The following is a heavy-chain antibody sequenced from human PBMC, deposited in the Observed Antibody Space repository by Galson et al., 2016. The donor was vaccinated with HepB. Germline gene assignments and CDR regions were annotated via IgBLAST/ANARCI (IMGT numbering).Heavy chain of an antibody. J-gene: IGHJ3*01. V-gene: IGHV1-18*01. CDR2: INIYNGDT. D-gene: IGHD2-2*01. CDR1: GYSFSRHG. Sequence: SVKVSCKASGYSFSRHGLNWVRLAPGQGPEWLGWINIYNGDTKNAQQFQGRVTMTRDTSTSTAYMELRGLRPDDTAVYYCARDMGPAANPREASDIWGQGTMVIVSS. CDR3: ARDMGPAANPREASDI.